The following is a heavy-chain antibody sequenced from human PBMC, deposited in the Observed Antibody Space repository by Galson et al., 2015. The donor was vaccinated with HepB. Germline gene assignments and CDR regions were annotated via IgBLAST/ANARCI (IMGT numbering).Heavy chain of an antibody. CDR1: GFTFSSYW. Sequence: SLRLSCAASGFTFSSYWMSWVRQAPGKGLEWVANIKQDGSEKYFVDSVKGRFTISRDNAKNSLYLQMNSLRAEDTAVYYCARDWREKRTTDAWGYFDLWGRGTLVTVSS. CDR2: IKQDGSEK. D-gene: IGHD3-16*01. CDR3: ARDWREKRTTDAWGYFDL. V-gene: IGHV3-7*03. J-gene: IGHJ2*01.